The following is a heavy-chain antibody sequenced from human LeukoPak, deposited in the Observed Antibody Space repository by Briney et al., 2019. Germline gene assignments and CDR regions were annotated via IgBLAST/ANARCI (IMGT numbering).Heavy chain of an antibody. Sequence: GGSLRLSCAASGFTFSSYAMSWVRQAPGKGLEWVSAISGSGGSTNYAASVKGRFTISRDNSKNTLYLQMNSLRAEDTAVYYCAKDGQWELPGLLFDYWGQGTLVTVSS. J-gene: IGHJ4*02. D-gene: IGHD1-26*01. V-gene: IGHV3-23*01. CDR3: AKDGQWELPGLLFDY. CDR1: GFTFSSYA. CDR2: ISGSGGST.